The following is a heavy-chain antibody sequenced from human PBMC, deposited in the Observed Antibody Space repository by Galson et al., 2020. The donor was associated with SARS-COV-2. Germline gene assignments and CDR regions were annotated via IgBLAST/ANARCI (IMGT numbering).Heavy chain of an antibody. Sequence: GGSLRLSCAASGFTFSSYAMHWVRQAPGKGLEWGAVISYDGSNKYYADSVKGRFTISRDNSKNTLYLQMNSLRAEDTAVYYCARDMSLLESPTVLGWLLYLWGQGTLGTVSS. J-gene: IGHJ4*02. CDR1: GFTFSSYA. V-gene: IGHV3-30*01. CDR3: ARDMSLLESPTVLGWLLYL. CDR2: ISYDGSNK. D-gene: IGHD3-3*01.